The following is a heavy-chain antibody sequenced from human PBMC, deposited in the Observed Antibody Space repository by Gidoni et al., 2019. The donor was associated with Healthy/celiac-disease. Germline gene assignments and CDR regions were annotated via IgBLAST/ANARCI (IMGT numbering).Heavy chain of an antibody. CDR1: GGSISSGGYY. J-gene: IGHJ4*02. CDR2: IYYSGST. D-gene: IGHD3-10*01. CDR3: ARSPTRMVRGVILLEYYFDY. Sequence: QVQLQESGPGLVKPSQTLSLTCTVSGGSISSGGYYWSWIRQHPGKGLAWIGYIYYSGSTYYNPSLNSRVTISVDTSKNQFSLKLSSVTAADTAVYYCARSPTRMVRGVILLEYYFDYWGQGTLVTVSS. V-gene: IGHV4-31*03.